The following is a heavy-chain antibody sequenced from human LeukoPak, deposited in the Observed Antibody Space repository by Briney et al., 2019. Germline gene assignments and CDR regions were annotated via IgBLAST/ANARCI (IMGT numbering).Heavy chain of an antibody. J-gene: IGHJ6*02. CDR1: GFTFDDYA. V-gene: IGHV3-74*01. Sequence: GGSLRLSCAASGFTFDDYAMHWVRQAPGKGLVWVSVINNDGSGTNYADSVKGRSTISRDNAKNTLYLQMTSLGAEDTAVYYCVRGGFGHAMDVWGQGTTVTVSS. D-gene: IGHD3-10*01. CDR3: VRGGFGHAMDV. CDR2: INNDGSGT.